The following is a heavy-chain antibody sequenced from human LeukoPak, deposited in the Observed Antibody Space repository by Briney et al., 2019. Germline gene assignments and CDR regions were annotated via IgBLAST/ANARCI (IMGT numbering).Heavy chain of an antibody. Sequence: PGGSLRLSCAASGFTFSSYSMNWVRQAPGKGLEWVSSISSSSSYIYYADSVKGRFTISRDNAKNSLYLQMNSLRAEDTAVYYCARVKHDQSIAAAGTRVGMDVWGQGTTVTVSS. CDR2: ISSSSSYI. CDR1: GFTFSSYS. CDR3: ARVKHDQSIAAAGTRVGMDV. V-gene: IGHV3-21*01. D-gene: IGHD6-13*01. J-gene: IGHJ6*02.